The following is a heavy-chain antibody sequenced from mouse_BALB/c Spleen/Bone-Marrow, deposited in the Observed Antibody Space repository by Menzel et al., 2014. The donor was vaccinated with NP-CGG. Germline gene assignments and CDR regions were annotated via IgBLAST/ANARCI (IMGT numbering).Heavy chain of an antibody. CDR1: GFTFSSYA. V-gene: IGHV5-9-1*01. J-gene: IGHJ2*01. D-gene: IGHD1-2*01. Sequence: EVMLVESGGGLVKPGGSLKLSCAASGFTFSSYAMSWVRQTPEKRLEWVATISSGGSYTYYPDSVKGRFTISRDNAKNALYLQMSSLRSEDTAMYYCGRGNYGYGNYFDYWGQGTTLTVSS. CDR2: ISSGGSYT. CDR3: GRGNYGYGNYFDY.